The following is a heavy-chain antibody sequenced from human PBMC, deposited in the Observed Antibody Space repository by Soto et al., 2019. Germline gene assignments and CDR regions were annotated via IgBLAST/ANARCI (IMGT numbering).Heavy chain of an antibody. V-gene: IGHV1-18*01. CDR2: ISAYNGNT. J-gene: IGHJ4*02. D-gene: IGHD3-22*01. CDR3: ARAVYYYDSSGLNDFDY. CDR1: GYTFTSHG. Sequence: ASVKVSCKASGYTFTSHGISWVRQAPGQGLEWMGWISAYNGNTNYAQKLQGRVTMTTDTSTSTAYMELRSLRSDDTAVYYCARAVYYYDSSGLNDFDYWGQGILVTVSS.